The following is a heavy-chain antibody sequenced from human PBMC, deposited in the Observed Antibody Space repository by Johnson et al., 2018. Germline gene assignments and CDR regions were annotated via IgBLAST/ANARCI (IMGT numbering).Heavy chain of an antibody. CDR1: RGPLSSHY. Sequence: QVQLQESGPGLVKPSETLSLTCTVSRGPLSSHYWSWIRQPPGLGLEWIGYIFHRGTTNYNPSLQSRVTISVDTSKNQFSRGLRSVTAAEAAVYFCVRRGWDSYDALEVGGQGTMGTVAS. V-gene: IGHV4-59*11. D-gene: IGHD1-26*01. CDR2: IFHRGTT. CDR3: VRRGWDSYDALEV. J-gene: IGHJ3*01.